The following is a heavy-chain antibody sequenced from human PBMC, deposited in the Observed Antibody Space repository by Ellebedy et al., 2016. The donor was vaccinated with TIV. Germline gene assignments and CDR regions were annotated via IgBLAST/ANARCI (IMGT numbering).Heavy chain of an antibody. CDR1: GYMFITYA. J-gene: IGHJ4*02. V-gene: IGHV1-18*01. D-gene: IGHD3-22*01. CDR2: ISPSNANT. CDR3: ARDHYNSSGYYYPYYLDN. Sequence: ASVKVSXKASGYMFITYAISWVRQSPGQGLEWMGWISPSNANTNYAQEFRGRVTMTADTSTNTAYMELRSLKSDDTAVYYCARDHYNSSGYYYPYYLDNWGQGTLVTVSS.